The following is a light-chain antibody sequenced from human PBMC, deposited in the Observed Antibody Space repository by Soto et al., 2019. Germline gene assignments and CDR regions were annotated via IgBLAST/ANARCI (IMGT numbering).Light chain of an antibody. Sequence: DIQMTQSPSTLSGSVGDRVTITCRASQTISSWLAWYQQKPGKAPKLLIYKASTLKSGVPSRFSGSGSGTDFTLTISSLQPEDFATYYCQHTNNFHFTFGQGTRLEIK. J-gene: IGKJ5*01. CDR2: KAS. V-gene: IGKV1-5*03. CDR1: QTISSW. CDR3: QHTNNFHFT.